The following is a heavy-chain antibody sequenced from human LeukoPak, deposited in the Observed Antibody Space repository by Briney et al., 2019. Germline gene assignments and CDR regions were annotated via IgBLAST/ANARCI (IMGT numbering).Heavy chain of an antibody. CDR3: ASIDFWSGYNFDY. J-gene: IGHJ4*02. CDR2: IKQDGSEK. Sequence: GSLRLSCAASGFTFSSYWMSWVRQAPGKGLEWVANIKQDGSEKYYVDSVKGRFTISRDNAKNSLYLQMNSLRAEDTAVYYCASIDFWSGYNFDYWGQGTLVTVSS. V-gene: IGHV3-7*01. CDR1: GFTFSSYW. D-gene: IGHD3-3*01.